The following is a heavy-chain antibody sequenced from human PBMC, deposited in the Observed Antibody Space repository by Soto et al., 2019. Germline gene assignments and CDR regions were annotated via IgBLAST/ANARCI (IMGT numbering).Heavy chain of an antibody. V-gene: IGHV4-39*01. CDR1: GGSISSSSYY. D-gene: IGHD2-2*01. CDR2: IYYSGST. CDR3: ARLYCSSTSCYFWAFDI. J-gene: IGHJ3*02. Sequence: SETLSLTCTVSGGSISSSSYYWGWIRQPPGKGLEWIGSIYYSGSTYYNPSLKSRVTISVDTSKNQFSLKLSSVTAADTAVYYCARLYCSSTSCYFWAFDIWGQGTMVTVSS.